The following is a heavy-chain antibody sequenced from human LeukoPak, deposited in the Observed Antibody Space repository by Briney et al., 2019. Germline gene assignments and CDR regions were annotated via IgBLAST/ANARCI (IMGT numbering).Heavy chain of an antibody. Sequence: PVGCPRLSPAAPGVTLSRYAMSWVRPAPRTGLEWGSTFSGTSTNSYADAVKGRVTISRDNSKNTLYLQMNSLRAEDTAVYYCAKLKQWQPQRYFFEYWGQGALVTVAS. CDR2: FSGTSTN. J-gene: IGHJ4*02. CDR3: AKLKQWQPQRYFFEY. D-gene: IGHD6-19*01. CDR1: GVTLSRYA. V-gene: IGHV3-23*01.